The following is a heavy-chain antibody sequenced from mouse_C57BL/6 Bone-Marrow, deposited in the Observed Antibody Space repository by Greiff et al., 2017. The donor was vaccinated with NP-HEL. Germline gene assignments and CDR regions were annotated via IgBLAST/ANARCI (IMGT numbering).Heavy chain of an antibody. Sequence: EVQLVESGPVLVKPGPSVKISCKASGFTFTDYYMHWVKQSHGKSLEWIGLVYPYNGGTSYNQKFKGKATLTVDTSSSTAYMELNSLTSEDSAEYYCARSPYESNYSYAMDYWGQGTSVTVSA. V-gene: IGHV1-36*01. D-gene: IGHD2-5*01. CDR1: GFTFTDYY. J-gene: IGHJ4*01. CDR3: ARSPYESNYSYAMDY. CDR2: VYPYNGGT.